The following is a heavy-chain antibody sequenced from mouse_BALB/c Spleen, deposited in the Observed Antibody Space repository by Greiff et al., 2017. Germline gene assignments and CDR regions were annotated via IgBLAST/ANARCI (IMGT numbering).Heavy chain of an antibody. V-gene: IGHV14-4*02. CDR1: GFNIKDYY. CDR3: NANPLYAMDY. CDR2: IDPENGDT. J-gene: IGHJ4*01. Sequence: EVKLQESGAELVRSGASVKLSCTASGFNIKDYYMHWVKQRPEQGLEWIGWIDPENGDTEYAPKFQGKATMTADTSSNTAYLQLSSLTSEDTAVYYCNANPLYAMDYWGQGTSVTVSS.